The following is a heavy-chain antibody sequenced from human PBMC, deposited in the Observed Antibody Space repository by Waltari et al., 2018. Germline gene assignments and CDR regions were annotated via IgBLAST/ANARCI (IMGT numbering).Heavy chain of an antibody. D-gene: IGHD2-2*01. CDR1: GYTFTSYA. Sequence: QVQLVQSGAEVKKPGASVKVSCKASGYTFTSYAMHWVRQAPGQRLEWMGWINAGNGNTKYSQEFQGRVTITRDTSASTAYMELSSLRSEDMAVYYCARGHCSSTSCYSNSVIFYMDVWGKGTTVTVSS. CDR3: ARGHCSSTSCYSNSVIFYMDV. CDR2: INAGNGNT. V-gene: IGHV1-3*03. J-gene: IGHJ6*03.